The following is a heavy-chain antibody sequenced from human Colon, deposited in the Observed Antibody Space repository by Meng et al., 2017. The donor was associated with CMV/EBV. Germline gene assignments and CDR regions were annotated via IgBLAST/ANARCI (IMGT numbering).Heavy chain of an antibody. Sequence: GESLKISCAASGFTFSSYWMSWVRQTPGKGLEWVAVITYDGYNKYYADSVKGRFTISRDSSKNTMFLQVNSLRTEDTAVYYCARDLGDYGDYPGASDYWGQGTLVTVSS. D-gene: IGHD4-17*01. CDR2: ITYDGYNK. J-gene: IGHJ4*02. CDR1: GFTFSSYW. CDR3: ARDLGDYGDYPGASDY. V-gene: IGHV3-30-3*01.